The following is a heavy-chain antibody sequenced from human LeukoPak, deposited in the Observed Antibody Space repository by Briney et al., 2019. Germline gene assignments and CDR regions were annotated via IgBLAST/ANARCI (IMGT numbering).Heavy chain of an antibody. CDR3: ARDLRSSGYYAFDY. V-gene: IGHV3-7*01. CDR1: GFTFSSYW. CDR2: IKQDGSEK. D-gene: IGHD3-22*01. Sequence: GGSLRLSCAASGFTFSSYWMSWVRQAPGKGLEWVANIKQDGSEKYYVDSVKGRFTISRDNAKNSLYLQMNSLRAEDTAVYYCARDLRSSGYYAFDYWGQGTLVTVSS. J-gene: IGHJ4*02.